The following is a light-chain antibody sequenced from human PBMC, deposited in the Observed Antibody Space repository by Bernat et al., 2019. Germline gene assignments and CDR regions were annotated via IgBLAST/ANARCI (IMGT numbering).Light chain of an antibody. CDR1: QVIGTY. V-gene: IGKV1-9*01. J-gene: IGKJ5*01. Sequence: DIQLTQSPSFLSASVGDRVTITCRASQVIGTYLAWYHQKPGKAPHLLIYGASTLQSGGPSRISGSGSGTEFTLTISSLQPEDSATYYCQQLDNFPLTFGQGTRLEIK. CDR2: GAS. CDR3: QQLDNFPLT.